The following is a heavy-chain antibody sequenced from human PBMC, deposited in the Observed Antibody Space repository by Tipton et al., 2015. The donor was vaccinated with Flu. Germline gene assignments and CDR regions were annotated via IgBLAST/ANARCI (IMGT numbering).Heavy chain of an antibody. D-gene: IGHD3-10*01. V-gene: IGHV4-59*01. Sequence: TLSLTCTVSGGSISSYYWSWIRQPPGKGLEWIGYIYYSGSTNYNPSLKSRVTISVDTSKNQFSLKLSSVTAADTAVYYCARVGPLYYYGSGSRNFFDYWGQGTLVTVSS. CDR1: GGSISSYY. J-gene: IGHJ4*02. CDR3: ARVGPLYYYGSGSRNFFDY. CDR2: IYYSGST.